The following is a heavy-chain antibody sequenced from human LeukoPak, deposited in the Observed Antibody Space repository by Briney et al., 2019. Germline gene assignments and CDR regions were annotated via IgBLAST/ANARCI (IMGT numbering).Heavy chain of an antibody. Sequence: ASVKVSCKASGYPFTGYYLHWVRQAPAQGLERMGWINPNRCGTNFAQKFQGRVTMTRDTSISTAYMEVSRLRSDDTAVYYCARDVDELGYCSSTSCRRLYYFDYWGQGTLVTVSS. CDR3: ARDVDELGYCSSTSCRRLYYFDY. V-gene: IGHV1-2*02. J-gene: IGHJ4*02. CDR2: INPNRCGT. CDR1: GYPFTGYY. D-gene: IGHD2-2*01.